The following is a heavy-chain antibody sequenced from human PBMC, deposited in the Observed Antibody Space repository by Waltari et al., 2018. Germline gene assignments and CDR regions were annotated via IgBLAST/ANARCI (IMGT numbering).Heavy chain of an antibody. CDR3: ARERRGQSGWYYFDF. J-gene: IGHJ4*02. CDR2: IKQDGSEE. D-gene: IGHD6-19*01. CDR1: GISFSSFW. V-gene: IGHV3-7*01. Sequence: EVQLVESGGGLVQPGGSLSLSCAASGISFSSFWRSWVRQAPGKGLEWVANIKQDGSEEYYVDSVKGRFTISKDNAKNSLYLQMNSLRAEDTAVYFCARERRGQSGWYYFDFWGQGSLVTVSS.